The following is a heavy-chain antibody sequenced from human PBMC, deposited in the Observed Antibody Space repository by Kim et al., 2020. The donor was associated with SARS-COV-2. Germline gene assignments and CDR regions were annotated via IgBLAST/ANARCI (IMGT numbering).Heavy chain of an antibody. Sequence: GESLKISCKGSGYSFTSYWIGWVRQMPGKGLEWMGIIYPGDSDTRYSPSFQGQVTISADKSISTAYLQWSSLKASDTAMYYCASPGAYCSSTSCYTAFDIWGQGTMVTVSS. CDR2: IYPGDSDT. J-gene: IGHJ3*02. D-gene: IGHD2-2*02. CDR3: ASPGAYCSSTSCYTAFDI. CDR1: GYSFTSYW. V-gene: IGHV5-51*01.